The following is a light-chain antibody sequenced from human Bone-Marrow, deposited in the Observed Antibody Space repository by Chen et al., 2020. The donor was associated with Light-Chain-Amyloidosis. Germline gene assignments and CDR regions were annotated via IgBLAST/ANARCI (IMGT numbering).Light chain of an antibody. J-gene: IGLJ2*01. CDR2: RDT. CDR3: QSADSSGTYEVV. CDR1: DLPTKY. V-gene: IGLV3-25*03. Sequence: VSVSPGQTARITCSGDDLPTKYAYWYQQKPGQAPVLVIHRDTERPSGISERFSGSSAGTTATLTISGVQAEDEADYHCQSADSSGTYEVVFGGGTRLTVL.